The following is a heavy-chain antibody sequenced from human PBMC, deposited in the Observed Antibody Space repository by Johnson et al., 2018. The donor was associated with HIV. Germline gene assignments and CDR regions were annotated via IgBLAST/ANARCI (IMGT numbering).Heavy chain of an antibody. CDR3: ARGIAAAAMTLHAFDI. V-gene: IGHV3-30*04. D-gene: IGHD6-13*01. CDR1: GFTFTTYA. J-gene: IGHJ3*02. Sequence: QVQLVESGGGVVQPERLLRLSCAASGFTFTTYAMHWVRPAPGKGLEWVAVISYDGSNNYYADSVKGRFTISRDNSKNTLYLQMNSLRAEDTAVYYCARGIAAAAMTLHAFDIWGQGAVVTVPS. CDR2: ISYDGSNN.